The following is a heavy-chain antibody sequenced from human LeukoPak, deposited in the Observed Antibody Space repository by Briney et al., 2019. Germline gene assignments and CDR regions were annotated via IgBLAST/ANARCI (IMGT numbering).Heavy chain of an antibody. J-gene: IGHJ4*02. V-gene: IGHV3-30*04. Sequence: PGGSLRLSCAASGFTFSSYAMHWVRQAPGKGLEWVAVISNHGSNKYYADSVKGRFTISRDNSKNTLYLQMNSLGAEDTAVYYCARVSGYRTLSFDYWGQGTLVTVSS. CDR1: GFTFSSYA. D-gene: IGHD6-25*01. CDR3: ARVSGYRTLSFDY. CDR2: ISNHGSNK.